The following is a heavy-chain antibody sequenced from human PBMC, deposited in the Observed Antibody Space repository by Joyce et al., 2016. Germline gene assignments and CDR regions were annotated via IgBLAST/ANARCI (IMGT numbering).Heavy chain of an antibody. CDR3: ARDFSMIIDVFEL. Sequence: QVQLQESGPGLVKPSETLSLTCTVSGDSINNGDYYWAWLRQPPGKGLEWIGRLQEATTTYYNPSLKSRMFMSVDTSKNQFSLKVDSVTAADTAVYYCARDFSMIIDVFELWGLGTLVTVSS. J-gene: IGHJ3*01. CDR1: GDSINNGDYY. D-gene: IGHD3-22*01. V-gene: IGHV4-39*07. CDR2: LQEATTT.